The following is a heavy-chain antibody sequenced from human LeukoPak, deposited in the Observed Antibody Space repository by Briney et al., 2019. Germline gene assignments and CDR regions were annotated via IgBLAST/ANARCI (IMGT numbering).Heavy chain of an antibody. CDR1: GYAFTSYG. CDR2: ISAYNGNT. Sequence: ASVKFSCKASGYAFTSYGISWVRQAPGQGLEWMGWISAYNGNTNYAQKLQGRVTMTTDTSTSTAYMELRSLRSDDTAVYYCARSWQLWSSCDYWGQGTLVTVSS. CDR3: ARSWQLWSSCDY. D-gene: IGHD5-18*01. V-gene: IGHV1-18*01. J-gene: IGHJ4*02.